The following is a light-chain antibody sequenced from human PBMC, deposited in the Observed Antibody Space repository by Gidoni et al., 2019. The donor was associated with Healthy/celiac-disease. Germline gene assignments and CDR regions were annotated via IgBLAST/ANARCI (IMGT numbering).Light chain of an antibody. J-gene: IGKJ5*01. CDR2: GAS. Sequence: EIVMTQSPATLSVSPGERATLSCRASQSVSSNLAWYQQKPGQAPRLLIYGASTRATGIPARFSGSGSGTEFTLTISSLQSEDFAVYYCRQYNNWPTFGRGTRLEIK. V-gene: IGKV3-15*01. CDR1: QSVSSN. CDR3: RQYNNWPT.